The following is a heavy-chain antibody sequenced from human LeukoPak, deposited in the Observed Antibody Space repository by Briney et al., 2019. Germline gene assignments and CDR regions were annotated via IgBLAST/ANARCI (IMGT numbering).Heavy chain of an antibody. CDR1: GGSISSSYW. CDR3: ANHKDTAYGSGSYYGY. D-gene: IGHD3-10*01. CDR2: IYHSGST. V-gene: IGHV4-4*02. J-gene: IGHJ4*02. Sequence: SETLSLTCAVSGGSISSSYWWTWVRQPPGKGLEWIGEIYHSGSTNYNPSLESRVTISVDTSKNQFSLKLSSVTAADTAVYYCANHKDTAYGSGSYYGYWGQGTLVTVSS.